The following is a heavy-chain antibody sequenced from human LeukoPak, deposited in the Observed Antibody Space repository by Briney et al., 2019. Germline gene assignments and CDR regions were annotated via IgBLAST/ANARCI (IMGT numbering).Heavy chain of an antibody. CDR2: FDPEDGET. CDR3: ATDRRFGELLGIVGPGFDY. D-gene: IGHD3-10*01. CDR1: GYTLTELS. V-gene: IGHV1-24*01. J-gene: IGHJ4*02. Sequence: ASVKVSCKVSGYTLTELSMHWVRQAPGKGLEWMGGFDPEDGETIYAQKLQGRVTMTEDTSTDTAYMELSSLRSEDAAVYYCATDRRFGELLGIVGPGFDYWGQGTLVTVSS.